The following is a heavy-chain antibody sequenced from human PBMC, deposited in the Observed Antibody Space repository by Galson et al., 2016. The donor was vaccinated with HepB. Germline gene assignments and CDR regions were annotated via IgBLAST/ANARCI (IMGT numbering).Heavy chain of an antibody. V-gene: IGHV4-61*02. CDR1: GGSISSGSYY. J-gene: IGHJ6*04. CDR3: AGEDGSGGYYYGMDV. D-gene: IGHD5-24*01. Sequence: TLSLTCTVSGGSISSGSYYWSWIRQPAGKGLGGLGWIGRIHTTGSTNYNPSLKSRVTISVDTSKNQFSLKLSSVTAADTAVYYCAGEDGSGGYYYGMDVWGKGTTVTVSS. CDR2: IHTTGST.